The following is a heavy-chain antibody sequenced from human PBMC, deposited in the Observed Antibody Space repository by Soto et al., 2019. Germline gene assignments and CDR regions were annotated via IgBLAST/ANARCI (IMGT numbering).Heavy chain of an antibody. Sequence: GTSVKVTCKASGYTFTSYAMHWVRQAPGQRLEWMGWINAGNGNTKYSQKFQGRVTITRDTSASTAYMELNSLRSEDTAVYYCASFNTAMGSSYYYYGMDVWGQGTTVTVSS. CDR3: ASFNTAMGSSYYYYGMDV. V-gene: IGHV1-3*01. CDR1: GYTFTSYA. D-gene: IGHD5-18*01. CDR2: INAGNGNT. J-gene: IGHJ6*02.